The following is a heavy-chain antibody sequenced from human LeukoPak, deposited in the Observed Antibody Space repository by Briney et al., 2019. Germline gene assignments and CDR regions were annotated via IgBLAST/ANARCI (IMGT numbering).Heavy chain of an antibody. CDR2: ISAYNGNT. Sequence: ASVKVSCKASGYTFTSDGISWVRQAPGQGLEWMGWISAYNGNTNYAQKLQGRVTMTTDTSTSTAYMELRSLRSDDTAVYYCARDFQLGSVINIVVVPAVAGNWFDPWGQGTLVTVSS. V-gene: IGHV1-18*01. D-gene: IGHD2-2*01. CDR3: ARDFQLGSVINIVVVPAVAGNWFDP. CDR1: GYTFTSDG. J-gene: IGHJ5*02.